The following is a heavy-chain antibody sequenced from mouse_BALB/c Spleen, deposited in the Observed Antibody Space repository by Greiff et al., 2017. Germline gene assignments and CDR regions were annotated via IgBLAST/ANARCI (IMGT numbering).Heavy chain of an antibody. D-gene: IGHD2-9*01. Sequence: EVQLVESGGGLVKPGGSLKLSCAASGFTFSDYYMYWVRQTPEKRLEWVATISDGGSYTYYPDSVKGRFTISRDNAKNNLYLQMSSLKSEDTAMYYCARGLLWLRRNYAMDYWGQGTSVTVSS. CDR2: ISDGGSYT. J-gene: IGHJ4*01. V-gene: IGHV5-4*02. CDR3: ARGLLWLRRNYAMDY. CDR1: GFTFSDYY.